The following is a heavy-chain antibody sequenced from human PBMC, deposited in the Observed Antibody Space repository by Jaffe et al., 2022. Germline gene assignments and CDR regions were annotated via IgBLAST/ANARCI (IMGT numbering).Heavy chain of an antibody. CDR3: ARDWVYGGVAFDY. D-gene: IGHD2-15*01. CDR2: IYTSGST. J-gene: IGHJ4*02. Sequence: QVQLQESGPGLVKPSQTLSLTCTVSGGSISSGSYYWSWIRQPAGKGLEWIGRIYTSGSTNYNPSLKSRVTISVDTSKNQFSLKLSSVTAADTAVYYCARDWVYGGVAFDYWGQGTLVTVSS. V-gene: IGHV4-61*02. CDR1: GGSISSGSYY.